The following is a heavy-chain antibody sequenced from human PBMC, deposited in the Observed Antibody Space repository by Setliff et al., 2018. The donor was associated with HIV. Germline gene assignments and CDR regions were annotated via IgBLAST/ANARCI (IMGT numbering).Heavy chain of an antibody. CDR2: IYYTGSP. CDR3: ARGGGTSSPIDYHYYIDV. CDR1: GDSISSSIYY. Sequence: PSETLSLTCTVSGDSISSSIYYWGWVRQPPGKGMEWMGGIYYTGSPFYKPSLKSQVTISVDTSNNQFSLKLSSVTAADTAVYYCARGGGTSSPIDYHYYIDVWGKGTTVTVSS. D-gene: IGHD6-6*01. V-gene: IGHV4-39*01. J-gene: IGHJ6*03.